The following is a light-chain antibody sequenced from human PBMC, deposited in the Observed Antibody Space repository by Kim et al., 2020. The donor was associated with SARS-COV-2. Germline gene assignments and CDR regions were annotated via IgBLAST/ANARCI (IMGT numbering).Light chain of an antibody. CDR2: DNN. Sequence: GQKVTFSCSGSSSNIGNNSVSWYQQLPGTAPKLLMYDNNKRPSGIPDRFSGSKSGTSATLGITGLQTGDEADYYCGTWHSSLSAVVFGGGTQLTVL. CDR3: GTWHSSLSAVV. J-gene: IGLJ2*01. V-gene: IGLV1-51*01. CDR1: SSNIGNNS.